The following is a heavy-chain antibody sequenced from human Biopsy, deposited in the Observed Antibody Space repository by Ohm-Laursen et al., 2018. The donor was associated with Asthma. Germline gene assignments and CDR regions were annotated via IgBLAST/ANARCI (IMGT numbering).Heavy chain of an antibody. CDR1: GFKFDEYT. CDR2: ISWNSATI. J-gene: IGHJ4*02. Sequence: SLGLSCAASGFKFDEYTMHWVRHAPGKGLEWVSGISWNSATIGYADSVEGRFTISRDNAKNSVFLHMDSLRPEDTAFYYCAKVRSDWVITESFDYWGQGVLVTVSS. CDR3: AKVRSDWVITESFDY. D-gene: IGHD3-22*01. V-gene: IGHV3-9*01.